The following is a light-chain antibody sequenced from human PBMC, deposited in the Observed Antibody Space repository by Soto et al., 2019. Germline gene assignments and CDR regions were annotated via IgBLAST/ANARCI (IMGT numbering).Light chain of an antibody. CDR3: QQLKSYPWT. V-gene: IGKV1-39*01. CDR2: SAS. J-gene: IGKJ1*01. Sequence: DIQMTQSPSSLSASVGDRVTITCRASQTISNFLNWYQKKPGKAPTLLIYSASSLQRGVPANFSGSGSGADFTLTISHVRPEDLATYYCQQLKSYPWTFGQGTKVEIK. CDR1: QTISNF.